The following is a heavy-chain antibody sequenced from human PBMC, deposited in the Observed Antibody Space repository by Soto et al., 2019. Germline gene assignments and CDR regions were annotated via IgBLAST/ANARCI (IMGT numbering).Heavy chain of an antibody. J-gene: IGHJ4*02. Sequence: SETLSLTCAVYGGSFSGYYWSWIRQPPGKGLEWIGEINHSGSTNYNPSLKSRVTISVDTSKNQFSLKLSSVTAADTAVYYCARGPALLWFGELLNRPFDYWGQGTLVTVSS. CDR1: GGSFSGYY. CDR3: ARGPALLWFGELLNRPFDY. V-gene: IGHV4-34*01. D-gene: IGHD3-10*01. CDR2: INHSGST.